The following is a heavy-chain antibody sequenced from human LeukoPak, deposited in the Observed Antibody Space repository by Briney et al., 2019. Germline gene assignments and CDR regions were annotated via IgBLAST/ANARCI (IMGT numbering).Heavy chain of an antibody. CDR1: GFTFSSYS. Sequence: SGGSLRLSCAASGFTFSSYSMNWVRQAPGKGLEWVSSISSSSSYIYYADSVKGRFTISRDNAKNSLYLQMDSLRAEDTAVYYCARGRTPTGNGDAFDIWGQGTMVTVSS. V-gene: IGHV3-21*01. CDR2: ISSSSSYI. J-gene: IGHJ3*02. CDR3: ARGRTPTGNGDAFDI. D-gene: IGHD1-1*01.